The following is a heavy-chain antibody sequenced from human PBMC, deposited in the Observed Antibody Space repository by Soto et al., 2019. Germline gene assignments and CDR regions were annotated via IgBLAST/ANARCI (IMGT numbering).Heavy chain of an antibody. CDR1: GFTFSNYG. V-gene: IGHV3-33*01. CDR2: VWHDGKTK. CDR3: ARDRGSDDPIDY. D-gene: IGHD3-10*01. J-gene: IGHJ4*02. Sequence: QVQLVESGGGVVQPERSLSLSCAASGFTFSNYGMHWVRQAPGKGLEWVAVVWHDGKTKYYADSVEGRFTISRANSRNTLFLQMNSLRAEDTAVYHCARDRGSDDPIDYWGQGTLVTVAS.